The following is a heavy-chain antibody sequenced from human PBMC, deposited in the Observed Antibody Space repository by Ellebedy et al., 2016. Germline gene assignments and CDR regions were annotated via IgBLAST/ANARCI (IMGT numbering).Heavy chain of an antibody. CDR1: GFIFGDYA. Sequence: GGSLRLSXTASGFIFGDYAMTWFRQAPGKGLEWVGLISSKTYGGATDYAASVKGRFTISRDDSKNTLYLQMNSLETDDTAVYYCTTGSNFGVLTTAEDHWGQGARVTVSS. CDR3: TTGSNFGVLTTAEDH. D-gene: IGHD3-3*01. CDR2: ISSKTYGGAT. V-gene: IGHV3-49*03. J-gene: IGHJ4*02.